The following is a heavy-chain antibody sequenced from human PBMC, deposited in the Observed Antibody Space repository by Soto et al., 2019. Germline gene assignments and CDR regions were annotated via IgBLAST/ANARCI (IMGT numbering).Heavy chain of an antibody. CDR2: ISGSGGST. Sequence: EVQLLESGGGLVQPGGSLRLSCAASGCTFSSYAMSWVRQAPGKGLEWVSAISGSGGSTYYADSVQGRFTISRDNSKNTLYLQMNSLRAEDTAVYYCAKDVPTGSSWYYYDYGMDVWGQGTTVTVSS. CDR1: GCTFSSYA. V-gene: IGHV3-23*01. CDR3: AKDVPTGSSWYYYDYGMDV. D-gene: IGHD6-13*01. J-gene: IGHJ6*02.